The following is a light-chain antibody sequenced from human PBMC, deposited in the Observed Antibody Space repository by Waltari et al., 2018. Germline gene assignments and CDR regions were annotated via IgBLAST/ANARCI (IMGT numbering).Light chain of an antibody. V-gene: IGLV2-11*01. Sequence: QSALPQPRSVSRSPGQSVTISCTGTSSDVGGYNYVSWYQQDPGKAPKLMIYDINKRPSGVPDRFSGSKSGNTASLTISGVQAEDEADYYCCSYVGPNTFWVFGGGTKLTVL. CDR1: SSDVGGYNY. CDR3: CSYVGPNTFWV. CDR2: DIN. J-gene: IGLJ3*02.